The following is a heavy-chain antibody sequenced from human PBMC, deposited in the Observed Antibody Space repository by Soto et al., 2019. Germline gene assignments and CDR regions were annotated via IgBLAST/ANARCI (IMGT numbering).Heavy chain of an antibody. V-gene: IGHV4-34*01. Sequence: PSETLSLTCAVYGGSFSGYYWSWIRQPPGKGLEWIGEINHSGSTNYNPSLKSRVTISVDTSKNQFSLKLSSVTAADTAVYYCARGVPAGATPRARFDPWGQGTVVTVSS. CDR2: INHSGST. D-gene: IGHD1-26*01. CDR1: GGSFSGYY. J-gene: IGHJ5*02. CDR3: ARGVPAGATPRARFDP.